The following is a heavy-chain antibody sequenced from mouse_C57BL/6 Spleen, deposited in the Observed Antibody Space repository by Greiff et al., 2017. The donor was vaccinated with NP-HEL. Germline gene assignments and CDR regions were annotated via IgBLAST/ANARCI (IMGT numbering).Heavy chain of an antibody. J-gene: IGHJ2*01. Sequence: EVQLQQSGPELVKPGASVKISCKASGYSFTGYYMNWVKQSPEKSLEWIGEINPSTGGTTYNQKFKAKATLTVDKSSSTAYMQLKSLTSEDSAVYYCGGSLYYSGSSSFDYWGQGTTLTVSS. CDR3: GGSLYYSGSSSFDY. D-gene: IGHD1-1*01. CDR2: INPSTGGT. V-gene: IGHV1-42*01. CDR1: GYSFTGYY.